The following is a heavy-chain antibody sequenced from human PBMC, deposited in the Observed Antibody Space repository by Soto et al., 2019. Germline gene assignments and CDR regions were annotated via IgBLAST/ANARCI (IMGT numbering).Heavy chain of an antibody. D-gene: IGHD3-10*01. Sequence: GGSLRLSCAASGFTFSTYAMHWVRQAPGKGLEWVAVISYDGSNKYYADSVKGRFTISRDNSKNTLYLQMNSLRAEDTAVYYCARDTKSMNFYGSGSSNWGQGTLVTVSS. CDR3: ARDTKSMNFYGSGSSN. CDR1: GFTFSTYA. J-gene: IGHJ4*02. V-gene: IGHV3-30-3*01. CDR2: ISYDGSNK.